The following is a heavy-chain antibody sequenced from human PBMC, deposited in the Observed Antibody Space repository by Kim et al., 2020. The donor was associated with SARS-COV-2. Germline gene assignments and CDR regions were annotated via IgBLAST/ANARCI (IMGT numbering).Heavy chain of an antibody. J-gene: IGHJ6*02. Sequence: GTNYAQRFQGRVTMTRDTSIITAYMELSRLRSDDTAVYYCARDLDYGMDVWGQGTTVTVSS. CDR2: GT. V-gene: IGHV1-2*02. CDR3: ARDLDYGMDV.